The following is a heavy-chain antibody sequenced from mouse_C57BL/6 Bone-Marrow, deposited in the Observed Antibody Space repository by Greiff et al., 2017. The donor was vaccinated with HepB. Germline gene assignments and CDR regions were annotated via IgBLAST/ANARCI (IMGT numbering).Heavy chain of an antibody. CDR1: GYTFTSYW. V-gene: IGHV1-50*01. D-gene: IGHD1-1*01. CDR2: IDPSDSYT. Sequence: QVQLKQPGAELVKPGASVKLSCKASGYTFTSYWMQWVKQRPGQGLEWIGEIDPSDSYTNYNQKFKGKATLTVDTSSSTAYMQLSSLTSEDSAVYYCAWGSSYVKNYWGQGTTLTVSS. J-gene: IGHJ2*01. CDR3: AWGSSYVKNY.